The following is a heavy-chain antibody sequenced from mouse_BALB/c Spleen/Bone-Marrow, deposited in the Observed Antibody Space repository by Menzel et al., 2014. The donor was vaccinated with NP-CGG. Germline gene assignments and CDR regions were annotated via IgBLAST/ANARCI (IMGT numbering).Heavy chain of an antibody. CDR3: ARYGNYCYAMDY. CDR2: IDPANGNT. V-gene: IGHV14-3*02. J-gene: IGHJ4*01. Sequence: VQLQQSGAELVKPGASVKLSCTASGFNIKDTYMHWVKQRPEQGLEWIGRIDPANGNTKYDPKFQGKATITADTSSNTAYLQLSSLTSEDTVVYYCARYGNYCYAMDYWGQGTSVTVSS. D-gene: IGHD2-1*01. CDR1: GFNIKDTY.